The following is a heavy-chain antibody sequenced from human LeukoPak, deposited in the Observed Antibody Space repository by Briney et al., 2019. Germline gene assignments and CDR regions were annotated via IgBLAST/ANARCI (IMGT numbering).Heavy chain of an antibody. CDR3: ARGSNLIAVAGTLDY. CDR1: GFTFSSYA. J-gene: IGHJ4*02. D-gene: IGHD6-19*01. Sequence: GGSLRLSCAASGFTFSSYAMHWVRQAPGKGLEWVAVISYDGSNKYYADSVKGRFTISRDNSKNTLYLQMSSLRAEDTAVYYCARGSNLIAVAGTLDYWGQGTLVTVSS. CDR2: ISYDGSNK. V-gene: IGHV3-30-3*01.